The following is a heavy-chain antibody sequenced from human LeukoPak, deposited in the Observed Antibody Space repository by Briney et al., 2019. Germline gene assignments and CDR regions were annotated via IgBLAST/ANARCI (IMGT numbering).Heavy chain of an antibody. J-gene: IGHJ4*02. V-gene: IGHV3-48*01. Sequence: GGSLRLSCAASGFTFSSYSMNWVRQAPGRGLEWVSYISSSSSTIYYADSVKGRFTISRDNAKNSLYLQMNSLRAEDTAVYYCARGGAGITFGGVINSLYFDYWGQGTLVTVSS. CDR2: ISSSSSTI. CDR1: GFTFSSYS. D-gene: IGHD3-16*01. CDR3: ARGGAGITFGGVINSLYFDY.